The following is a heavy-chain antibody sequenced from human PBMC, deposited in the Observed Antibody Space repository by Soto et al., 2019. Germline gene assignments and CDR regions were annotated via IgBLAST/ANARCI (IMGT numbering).Heavy chain of an antibody. CDR2: ISGSGGST. Sequence: EVQLLESGGGLVQPGGSLRLSCAASGFTFSTYAMSWVRQAPGKGLEWVSAISGSGGSTYYADSVKGRFTISRDNSKNTLYLQVNSLRAEDTGVYYCAKVYYNFWRGYDYWGQGALVTVSS. V-gene: IGHV3-23*01. J-gene: IGHJ4*02. CDR1: GFTFSTYA. CDR3: AKVYYNFWRGYDY. D-gene: IGHD3-3*01.